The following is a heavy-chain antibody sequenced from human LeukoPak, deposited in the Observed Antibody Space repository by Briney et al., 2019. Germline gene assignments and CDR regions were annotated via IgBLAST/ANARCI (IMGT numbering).Heavy chain of an antibody. CDR2: IYYSGST. D-gene: IGHD3-10*01. Sequence: SETLSLTCTVSGGSISSYYWSWIRQPPGKGLEWIGYIYYSGSTNYNPSLKRRVTISVDPSKNQFSLKLSSVTAADTAVYYCARGYGSGSYPPAYYGMDVWGKGTTVTVSS. V-gene: IGHV4-59*01. J-gene: IGHJ6*04. CDR3: ARGYGSGSYPPAYYGMDV. CDR1: GGSISSYY.